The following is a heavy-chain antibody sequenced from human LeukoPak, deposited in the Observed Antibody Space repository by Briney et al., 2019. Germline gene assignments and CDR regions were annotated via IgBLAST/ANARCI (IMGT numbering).Heavy chain of an antibody. Sequence: SQTLSLTCAISEYSVSSNSAAWNWIRQSPPRGLEWLGRTYYRSKWYYDYAVSVKSRITINPDTSKNQFSLQLNSVTPEDTAVYYCARGPQLVDYYYIDVWGKGTTVTVSS. CDR1: EYSVSSNSAA. J-gene: IGHJ6*03. V-gene: IGHV6-1*01. CDR3: ARGPQLVDYYYIDV. D-gene: IGHD6-13*01. CDR2: TYYRSKWYY.